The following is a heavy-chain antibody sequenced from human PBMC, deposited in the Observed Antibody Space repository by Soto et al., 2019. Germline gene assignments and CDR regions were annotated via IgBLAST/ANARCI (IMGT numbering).Heavy chain of an antibody. V-gene: IGHV1-18*01. D-gene: IGHD1-1*01. CDR1: GYAFTTYG. CDR3: ARGGYGDY. CDR2: ISAHNGNT. J-gene: IGHJ4*02. Sequence: QVHLVQSGAEVKKPGASVKVSCKGSGYAFTTYGITWVRQAPGQGLEWMGWISAHNGNTNYAQKLQGRVTVTRDTSTSTAYMELRSLRSDATAVYYCARGGYGDYWGQGALVTVSS.